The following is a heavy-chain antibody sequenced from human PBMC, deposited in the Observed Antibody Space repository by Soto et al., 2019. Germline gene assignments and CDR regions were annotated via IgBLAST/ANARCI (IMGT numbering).Heavy chain of an antibody. D-gene: IGHD1-7*01. CDR3: ASLGTTMTSFDY. CDR1: GGSTSSSNW. Sequence: SETLSLTCAVSGGSTSSSNWWTWVRQPPGKGLEWIGQIFHSGTTNYNPSLKSRVIISLDKSKNQFSLQLSSVTAADTAVYYCASLGTTMTSFDYWGQGTPVTVSS. V-gene: IGHV4-4*02. J-gene: IGHJ4*02. CDR2: IFHSGTT.